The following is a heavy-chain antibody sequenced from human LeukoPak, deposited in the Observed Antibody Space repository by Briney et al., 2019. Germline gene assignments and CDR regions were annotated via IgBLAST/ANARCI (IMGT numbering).Heavy chain of an antibody. CDR1: GSSISSYY. J-gene: IGHJ3*02. V-gene: IGHV4-59*08. Sequence: PSETLSLTCTVSGSSISSYYWSWIRQPPGKGLEWVGYIYYSGSTNYNPSLKSRVTISVDTSKNQFSLKLSSVTAADTAVYYCARREWLSLAFDIWGQGTMVTVSS. CDR2: IYYSGST. CDR3: ARREWLSLAFDI. D-gene: IGHD5-12*01.